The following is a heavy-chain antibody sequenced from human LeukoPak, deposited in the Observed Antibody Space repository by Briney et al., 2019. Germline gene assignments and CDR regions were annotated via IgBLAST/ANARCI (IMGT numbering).Heavy chain of an antibody. CDR3: AREGYSSSWYWFDP. V-gene: IGHV4-34*01. CDR2: INHSGCT. CDR1: GGSFSGFF. J-gene: IGHJ5*02. Sequence: PSETLSLTCAVYGGSFSGFFWSWIRQPPGKGLEWIGEINHSGCTNYNPSLKSRVTISVDTSKNQFSLKLSSVTAADTAVYYCAREGYSSSWYWFDPWGQGTLVTVSS. D-gene: IGHD6-13*01.